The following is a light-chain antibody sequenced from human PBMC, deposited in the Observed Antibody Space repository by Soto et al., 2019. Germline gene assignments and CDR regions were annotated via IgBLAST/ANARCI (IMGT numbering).Light chain of an antibody. CDR2: GAS. J-gene: IGKJ5*01. Sequence: ELVLTQSPGTLSLSPGERATLSCRASQSVSSNLAWYQQKPGQAPRLLIYGASTRATGIPARFSGSGSGTEFTLTISSLQSEDFAVYYCQQYNNWPPLTFGQGTRPEIK. CDR1: QSVSSN. CDR3: QQYNNWPPLT. V-gene: IGKV3-15*01.